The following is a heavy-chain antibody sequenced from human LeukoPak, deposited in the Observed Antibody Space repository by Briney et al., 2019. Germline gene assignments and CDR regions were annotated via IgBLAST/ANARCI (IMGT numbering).Heavy chain of an antibody. V-gene: IGHV3-48*04. CDR3: ARVQLGRPTDLYFDY. D-gene: IGHD1-1*01. CDR1: GFTFSSYS. CDR2: ISSSSSTI. J-gene: IGHJ4*02. Sequence: PGGSLRLSCAASGFTFSSYSMNWVRQAPGKGLEWVSYISSSSSTIYYADSVKGRFTISRDNAKNSLYLQMNSLRAEDTAVYYCARVQLGRPTDLYFDYWGQGTLVTVSS.